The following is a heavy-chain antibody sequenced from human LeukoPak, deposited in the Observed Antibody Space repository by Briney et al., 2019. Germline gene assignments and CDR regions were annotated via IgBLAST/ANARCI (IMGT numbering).Heavy chain of an antibody. V-gene: IGHV4-31*03. D-gene: IGHD4-23*01. CDR3: ARAGSYGGNPFDY. CDR1: GGSISSGGNY. Sequence: SETLSLTCTVSGGSISSGGNYWSWIRQHPGKGLEWIGYMYYSGSTYYNPSLKSRVTISVDTSKNQFSLKLSSVSAADTAVYYCARAGSYGGNPFDYWGQGTLVTVSS. CDR2: MYYSGST. J-gene: IGHJ4*02.